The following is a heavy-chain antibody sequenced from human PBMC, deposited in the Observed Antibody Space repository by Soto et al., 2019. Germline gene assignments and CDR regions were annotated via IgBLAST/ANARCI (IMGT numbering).Heavy chain of an antibody. CDR2: IKSNTDGGTA. D-gene: IGHD4-4*01. J-gene: IGHJ4*02. V-gene: IGHV3-15*07. CDR3: TQALMTSVNY. CDR1: GFTFSNAW. Sequence: PGGSLRLSCAASGFTFSNAWMNWVRQAPGKGLEWVGRIKSNTDGGTADYAAPVKGRFAISRDDSENTLYLQMNSLKTEDTAIYYCTQALMTSVNYWGPGTLVTVSS.